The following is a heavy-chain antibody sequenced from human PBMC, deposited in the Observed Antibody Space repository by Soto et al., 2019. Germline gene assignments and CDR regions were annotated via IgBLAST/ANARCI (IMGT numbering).Heavy chain of an antibody. J-gene: IGHJ6*02. CDR2: INGSAART. V-gene: IGHV3-23*01. CDR1: GFTFRSYC. Sequence: PGGSLRLSCAASGFTFRSYCMSWVRQAPGKGLEWVSTINGSAARTYYVDSVKGRFTISRDNAKNTLYLEMNSLRAEDTAVYYCAKDRERTPLYYYNSGLDVWGQGTTVTVSS. CDR3: AKDRERTPLYYYNSGLDV.